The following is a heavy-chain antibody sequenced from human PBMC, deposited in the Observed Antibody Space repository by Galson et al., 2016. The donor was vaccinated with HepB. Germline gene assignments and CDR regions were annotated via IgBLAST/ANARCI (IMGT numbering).Heavy chain of an antibody. V-gene: IGHV3-74*01. CDR2: INSDGSTT. CDR1: GFTFSSYW. D-gene: IGHD1-26*01. J-gene: IGHJ5*02. CDR3: VNLGTTRT. Sequence: SLRLSCAASGFTFSSYWMHWVRQVPGKGLVWVSRINSDGSTTHYADSVKGRFTISRDNAKNTLYLQMNNLRAEDTAVYYCVNLGTTRTWGQGTQVTVSS.